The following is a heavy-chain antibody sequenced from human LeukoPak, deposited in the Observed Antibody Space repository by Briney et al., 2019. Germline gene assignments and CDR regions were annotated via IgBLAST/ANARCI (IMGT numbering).Heavy chain of an antibody. D-gene: IGHD3-9*01. CDR3: ARYYDILTGPQGYYYYMDV. CDR2: MNHNSGNT. CDR1: GYTFTSYD. V-gene: IGHV1-8*01. J-gene: IGHJ6*03. Sequence: GASVKVSCKASGYTFTSYDINWVRQATGQGLEWMGWMNHNSGNTGYAQKFQGRVTMTRNTSISTAYMELSSLRSEDTAVYYCARYYDILTGPQGYYYYMDVWGKGTTVTVSS.